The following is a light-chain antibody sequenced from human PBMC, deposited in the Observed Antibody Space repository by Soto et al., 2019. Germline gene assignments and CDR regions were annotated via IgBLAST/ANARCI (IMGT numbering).Light chain of an antibody. Sequence: QSALRQPASASGSPGQSFTISCTGTKNDIGVYAFVSWYQHHPGKAPRLIIYEVVQRPSGVPDRFSGSKSGNTASLTVSGLQAADEADYFCKSYAGSNTYVFGSGTTVTV. CDR2: EVV. V-gene: IGLV2-8*01. CDR3: KSYAGSNTYV. CDR1: KNDIGVYAF. J-gene: IGLJ1*01.